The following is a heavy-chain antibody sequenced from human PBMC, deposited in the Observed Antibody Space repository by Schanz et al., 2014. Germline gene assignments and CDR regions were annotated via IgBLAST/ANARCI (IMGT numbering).Heavy chain of an antibody. D-gene: IGHD3-10*01. CDR1: GVSITNNY. J-gene: IGHJ4*02. CDR3: AREFGREGGFDS. Sequence: QVQLQESGPGLVKPSETLSLTCTISGVSITNNYWAWVRQPPGKGLEWIGFISSSGSALYNPSLKTRVTISRDTSKNQVSLNLRSVTAADTAFYHCAREFGREGGFDSWGQGTLVTVTS. V-gene: IGHV4-59*01. CDR2: ISSSGSA.